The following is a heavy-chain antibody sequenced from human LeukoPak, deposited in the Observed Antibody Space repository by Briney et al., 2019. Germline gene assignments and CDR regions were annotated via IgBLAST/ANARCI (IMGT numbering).Heavy chain of an antibody. CDR2: VSYSGRT. J-gene: IGHJ4*02. Sequence: SETLSLTCTDSFAFIRHNYWRWTRQPPGKGLECIGYVSYSGRTNHNPSLKSRVTISADTSKNQFSLKLTSVTAAVTAVYYCARHERCAENLDYWGQGTLVTVSS. CDR1: FAFIRHNY. CDR3: ARHERCAENLDY. V-gene: IGHV4-59*08. D-gene: IGHD1-1*01.